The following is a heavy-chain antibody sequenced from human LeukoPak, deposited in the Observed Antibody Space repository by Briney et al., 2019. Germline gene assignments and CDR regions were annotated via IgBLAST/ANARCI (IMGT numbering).Heavy chain of an antibody. Sequence: GGSLRLSCAASGFTFSSYWVSWVRQAPGKGLEWVANIKQDGSQKYYVDSVRGRFTISRDNAKNSLYLQMNSLRVEDTALYHCARAGGSGYYYVVWGQGTLVTVSS. V-gene: IGHV3-7*03. CDR2: IKQDGSQK. CDR3: ARAGGSGYYYVV. CDR1: GFTFSSYW. J-gene: IGHJ4*02. D-gene: IGHD3-22*01.